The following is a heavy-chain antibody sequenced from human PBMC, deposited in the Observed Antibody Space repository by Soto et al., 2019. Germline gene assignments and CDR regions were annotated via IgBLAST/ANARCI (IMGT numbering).Heavy chain of an antibody. CDR1: GFTFSNYW. J-gene: IGHJ4*02. CDR3: VRFSILVSGRGRGAFFDS. CDR2: IKEDGSEK. D-gene: IGHD6-19*01. Sequence: LRLSCAASGFTFSNYWMSWVRQVPGKGLAWVSNIKEDGSEKYYVDSVKGRFTISRDNAKNSVHLQMNSLRDEDTAVYYCVRFSILVSGRGRGAFFDSWGQGTPVTVSS. V-gene: IGHV3-7*03.